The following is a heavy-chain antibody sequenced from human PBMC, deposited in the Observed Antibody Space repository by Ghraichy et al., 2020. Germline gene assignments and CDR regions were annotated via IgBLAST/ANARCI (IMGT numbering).Heavy chain of an antibody. CDR1: GFTFSTYG. CDR3: ARASVRAAANGAFNY. D-gene: IGHD2-2*01. J-gene: IGHJ4*02. V-gene: IGHV3-30*02. CDR2: IRYDGSNK. Sequence: GGSLRLSCAASGFTFSTYGMHWVRQAPGKGLEWVALIRYDGSNKYYADSVKGRFTISRDNSRNTLYLQMDSLRAEDTAVYYCARASVRAAANGAFNYGGQGTLVTVSS.